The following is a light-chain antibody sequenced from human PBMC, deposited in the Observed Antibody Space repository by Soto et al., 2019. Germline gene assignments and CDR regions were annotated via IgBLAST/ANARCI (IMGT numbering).Light chain of an antibody. V-gene: IGKV3-11*01. Sequence: EIVLTQSPATLSLSPGERATLSCRASQSVSSNLAWYQQKPGQAPRLLIYDASHRAAGIPARFSGSGFGTDLTLTISSLEPEDAAVYYCQQRSNWPPITFGQGTRLEIK. CDR1: QSVSSN. CDR3: QQRSNWPPIT. CDR2: DAS. J-gene: IGKJ5*01.